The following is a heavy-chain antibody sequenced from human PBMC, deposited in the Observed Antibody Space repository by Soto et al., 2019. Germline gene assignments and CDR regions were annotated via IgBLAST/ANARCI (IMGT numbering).Heavy chain of an antibody. CDR2: IIPIFGTA. D-gene: IGHD2-2*01. Sequence: ASVKVSCKASGGTFSSYAISWVRQAPGQGLEWMGGIIPIFGTANYAQKFQGRVTITADESTSTAYMELSSLRSEDTAVYYCASEFTQVVPAAGYPNYYYYGMDVWGQGTTVTVSS. CDR3: ASEFTQVVPAAGYPNYYYYGMDV. J-gene: IGHJ6*02. CDR1: GGTFSSYA. V-gene: IGHV1-69*13.